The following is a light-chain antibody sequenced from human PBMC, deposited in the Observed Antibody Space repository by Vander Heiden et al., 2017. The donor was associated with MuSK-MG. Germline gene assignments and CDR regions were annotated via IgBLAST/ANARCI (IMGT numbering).Light chain of an antibody. Sequence: QSALTQPASMSGSPGQSITISCTGISSAVGDYNYVSWYQQHPGKAPKLLIYDVSERPSGVSIRFSGSKSGNTASMTISGLQTEDEADYYCSSYADSSNWVFGGGTKLAVL. J-gene: IGLJ3*02. CDR2: DVS. V-gene: IGLV2-14*03. CDR3: SSYADSSNWV. CDR1: SSAVGDYNY.